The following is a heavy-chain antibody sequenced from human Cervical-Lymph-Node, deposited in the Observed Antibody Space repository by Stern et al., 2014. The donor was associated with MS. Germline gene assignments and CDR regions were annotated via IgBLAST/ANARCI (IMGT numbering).Heavy chain of an antibody. J-gene: IGHJ5*02. V-gene: IGHV1-69*01. Sequence: VQLVQSGAEVRKPGSSVKVSCKASGDSFNSYVIAWVRQAPGQGLEWMGGIVTKHTTSNYAEKFRDRVTIKADEITATVFLEINNLRSEDTAVYYCARVTQLWRSWFDPWGQGTLVTVSS. D-gene: IGHD5-18*01. CDR2: IVTKHTTS. CDR3: ARVTQLWRSWFDP. CDR1: GDSFNSYV.